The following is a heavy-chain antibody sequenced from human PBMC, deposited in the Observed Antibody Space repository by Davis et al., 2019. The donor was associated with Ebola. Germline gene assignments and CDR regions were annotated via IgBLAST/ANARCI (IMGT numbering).Heavy chain of an antibody. J-gene: IGHJ6*02. CDR3: ARVEVSSSGYAYYYYGMDV. V-gene: IGHV1-69*13. CDR2: IIPIFGTA. Sequence: SVKVSCKASGGTFSSYAISWVRQAPGQGLEWMGGIIPIFGTANYAQKFQGRVTITADESTSTAYMELSSLRSEDTAVYYCARVEVSSSGYAYYYYGMDVWGQGTTVTVSS. CDR1: GGTFSSYA. D-gene: IGHD5-12*01.